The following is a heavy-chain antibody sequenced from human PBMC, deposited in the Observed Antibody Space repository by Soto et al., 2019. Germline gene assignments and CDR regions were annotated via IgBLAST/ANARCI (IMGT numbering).Heavy chain of an antibody. J-gene: IGHJ4*02. CDR1: GFSFSDYD. CDR2: ISVTGGT. D-gene: IGHD2-2*01. Sequence: GGSLRLSCAASGFSFSDYDMHWVRQSAGRGLEWVSVISVTGGTHYPGSVKGRFTISRENAKTSLYLQMNSLTVGDTAVYYCARGRSRTSSYDSWGQGTLVTVSS. CDR3: ARGRSRTSSYDS. V-gene: IGHV3-13*01.